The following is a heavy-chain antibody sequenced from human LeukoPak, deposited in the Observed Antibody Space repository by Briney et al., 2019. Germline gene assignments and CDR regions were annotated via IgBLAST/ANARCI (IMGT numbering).Heavy chain of an antibody. D-gene: IGHD3-22*01. V-gene: IGHV3-7*01. CDR1: GFTFSTYW. CDR2: IKQDGSAK. J-gene: IGHJ4*02. CDR3: ARCPYDSTGYYSVPSHLDY. Sequence: GGSLRLSCAASGFTFSTYWMTWVRQAPGKGLEWVANIKQDGSAKYYVDSLRGRFSISRDNVKNSLFLQMNSLSAEDTAVYYCARCPYDSTGYYSVPSHLDYWGLGTLVTVSS.